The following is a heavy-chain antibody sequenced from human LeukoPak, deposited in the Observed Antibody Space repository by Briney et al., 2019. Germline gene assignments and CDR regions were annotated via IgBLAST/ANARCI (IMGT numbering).Heavy chain of an antibody. D-gene: IGHD3-10*01. CDR2: ISGYNGNT. V-gene: IGHV1-18*01. J-gene: IGHJ4*02. CDR3: ARGITMVRGVIPYYFDY. CDR1: GYTFTSYA. Sequence: ASVKVSCKASGYTFTSYAFSWVRQAPGQGLEWMGWISGYNGNTNYAQKLQGRVTMTTDTSTSTAYMELRSLRSDDTAVYYCARGITMVRGVIPYYFDYWGQGSLVTVSS.